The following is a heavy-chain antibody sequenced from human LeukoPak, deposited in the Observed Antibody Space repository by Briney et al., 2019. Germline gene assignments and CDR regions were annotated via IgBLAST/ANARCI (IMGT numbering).Heavy chain of an antibody. J-gene: IGHJ6*02. CDR2: ISYDGNNK. Sequence: GGSLRLSCAASGFTFSSYAMHWVRQAPGKGLEWVAAISYDGNNKYYADSVKGRFTISRDNSKNTLYLQMNSLRADDTAVYYCARDRRVNYYYGMDVWGQGSTVTVSS. D-gene: IGHD6-6*01. CDR1: GFTFSSYA. V-gene: IGHV3-30*14. CDR3: ARDRRVNYYYGMDV.